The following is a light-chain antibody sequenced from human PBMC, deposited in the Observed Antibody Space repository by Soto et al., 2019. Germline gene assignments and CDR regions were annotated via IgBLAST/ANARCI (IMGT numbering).Light chain of an antibody. CDR3: SSYTSSDTYV. Sequence: QSALTQPASVSGSPGQSITISCSGIGSDLAAYNYVSWYQQHPGKAPKLMIYDVRNRPSGISNRFSGSKSGNTASLTISGLQAEDEADYYCSSYTSSDTYVFGPGTKLTVL. CDR2: DVR. J-gene: IGLJ1*01. V-gene: IGLV2-14*01. CDR1: GSDLAAYNY.